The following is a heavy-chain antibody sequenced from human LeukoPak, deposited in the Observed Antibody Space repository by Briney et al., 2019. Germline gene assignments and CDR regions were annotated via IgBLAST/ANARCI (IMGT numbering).Heavy chain of an antibody. Sequence: GASVKVSCKASGYTLTSYDINWVRQATGQGLEWMGWMNPNSGNTGYAQKFQGRVTMTRNTSISTAYMELSSLRSEDTAVYYCARGPGYSSDLILSYMDVWGKGTTVTVSS. V-gene: IGHV1-8*01. D-gene: IGHD6-25*01. CDR3: ARGPGYSSDLILSYMDV. CDR2: MNPNSGNT. J-gene: IGHJ6*03. CDR1: GYTLTSYD.